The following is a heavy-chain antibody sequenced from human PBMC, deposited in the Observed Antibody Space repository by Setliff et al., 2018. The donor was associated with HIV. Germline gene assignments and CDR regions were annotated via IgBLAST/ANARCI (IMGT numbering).Heavy chain of an antibody. CDR2: INHSGST. J-gene: IGHJ4*02. D-gene: IGHD3-22*01. V-gene: IGHV4-34*01. CDR3: GGNGYYSIDY. Sequence: SETLSLTCAVYGGSFSGFYWSWIRQPPGKGLEWIGEINHSGSTNYNPSLKSRATILVDTSKNQFSLKLSSVTAADTAVYYCGGNGYYSIDYWGQGTLVTVSS. CDR1: GGSFSGFY.